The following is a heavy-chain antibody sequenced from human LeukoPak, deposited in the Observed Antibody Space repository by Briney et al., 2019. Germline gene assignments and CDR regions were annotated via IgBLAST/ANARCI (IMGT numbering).Heavy chain of an antibody. J-gene: IGHJ6*03. V-gene: IGHV3-7*01. CDR1: GFTFSSYW. CDR2: IKQDGSEK. CDR3: ALSTANGDYYMDV. Sequence: GGSLRLSCAASGFTFSSYWMSWVRQAPGKGLEWVANIKQDGSEKYYVDSVKGRFTISRDNVKNSLYLQMNSLRAEDTAVYYCALSTANGDYYMDVWGKGTTVTVSS. D-gene: IGHD1-1*01.